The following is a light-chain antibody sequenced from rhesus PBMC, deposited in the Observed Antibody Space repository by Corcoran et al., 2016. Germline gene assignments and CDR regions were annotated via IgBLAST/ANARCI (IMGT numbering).Light chain of an antibody. V-gene: IGKV3-42*02. Sequence: EIVLTQSPATLSLSPGERATLSCRASQSVSSSLAWYQQNPGHAPRLLIYDASSRATGIPDRFSGSGYGTDLPLTISSLEPEDVGVYYCQQYSNWPHSFGQGTKVEIK. CDR3: QQYSNWPHS. CDR2: DAS. J-gene: IGKJ2*01. CDR1: QSVSSS.